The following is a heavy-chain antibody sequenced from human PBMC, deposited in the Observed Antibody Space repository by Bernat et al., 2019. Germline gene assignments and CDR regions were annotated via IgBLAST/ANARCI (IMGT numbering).Heavy chain of an antibody. V-gene: IGHV4-39*01. CDR2: LSYGGGS. CDR1: GGSITNSNYY. Sequence: QVQLHQSGPGLVKPSETLSLTCSVSGGSITNSNYYWTWVRQPPGKGLEWIGSLSYGGGSSNNPSLRSRVTISVDTSKNQFYLKLSSATAADTAVYFCARRTETFDIWGQGTLVTVSS. D-gene: IGHD3/OR15-3a*01. J-gene: IGHJ3*02. CDR3: ARRTETFDI.